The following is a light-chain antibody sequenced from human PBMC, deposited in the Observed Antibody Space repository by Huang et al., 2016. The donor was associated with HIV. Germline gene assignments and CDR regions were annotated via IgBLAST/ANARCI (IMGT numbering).Light chain of an antibody. V-gene: IGKV1-39*01. Sequence: DIQMTQSPSSLSASVGDSVSISCRATENITSFLYWYHQKPGTAPRLLIYGTSTLQSGVPSRFSGRGSGTDFTLTIRSLQPEDIGTYNCQQSFSTLTFGGGTKVQIK. CDR1: ENITSF. CDR3: QQSFSTLT. CDR2: GTS. J-gene: IGKJ4*01.